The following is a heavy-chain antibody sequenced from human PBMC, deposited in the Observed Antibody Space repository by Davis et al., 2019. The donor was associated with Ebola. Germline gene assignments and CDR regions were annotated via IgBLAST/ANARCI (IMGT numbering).Heavy chain of an antibody. D-gene: IGHD4-17*01. CDR3: ARRTDYGDYYFDY. CDR2: IYPGDSDT. J-gene: IGHJ4*02. CDR1: GYSFTSYW. V-gene: IGHV5-51*01. Sequence: KVSCKGSGYSFTSYWIAWVRHMPGKGLEWMGIIYPGDSDTRYSPSFQGQVTILADKSISTAYLQWSSLKASDTAMYYCARRTDYGDYYFDYWGQGTLVTVSS.